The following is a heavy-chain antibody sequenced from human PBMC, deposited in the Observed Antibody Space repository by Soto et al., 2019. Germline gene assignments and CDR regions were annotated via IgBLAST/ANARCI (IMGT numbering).Heavy chain of an antibody. CDR1: GFSFSSYA. CDR2: ISYDGNNK. J-gene: IGHJ6*02. CDR3: ARAPPRGIAARGTWGSGMDV. Sequence: QVQVVESGGGVVQPGRSLRLSCAASGFSFSSYAMHWVRQAPGKGLEWVAVISYDGNNKYYADSVKGRITISRDSSRNMVYLQVNSLRPEDTAVYYCARAPPRGIAARGTWGSGMDVWGQGATVTVSS. V-gene: IGHV3-30-3*01. D-gene: IGHD6-25*01.